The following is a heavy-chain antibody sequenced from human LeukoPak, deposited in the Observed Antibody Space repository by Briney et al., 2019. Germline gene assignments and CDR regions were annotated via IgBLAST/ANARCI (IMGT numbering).Heavy chain of an antibody. Sequence: ASVKVSCKASGYTFTSYGISWVRQAPGQGLEWMGWISAYNGNTNYAQKLQGRVTMTTDTSTSTAYVELRSLRSDDTAVYYCARDLNPFHYYDSSGYFDYWGQGTLVTVSS. CDR3: ARDLNPFHYYDSSGYFDY. V-gene: IGHV1-18*01. J-gene: IGHJ4*02. CDR1: GYTFTSYG. CDR2: ISAYNGNT. D-gene: IGHD3-22*01.